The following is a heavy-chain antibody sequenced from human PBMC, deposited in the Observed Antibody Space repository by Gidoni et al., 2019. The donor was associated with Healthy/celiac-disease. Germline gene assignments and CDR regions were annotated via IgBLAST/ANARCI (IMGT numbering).Heavy chain of an antibody. CDR3: AKGEWLRLYYFDY. CDR1: GFTFSSYA. J-gene: IGHJ4*02. D-gene: IGHD5-12*01. CDR2: IIGSGGST. Sequence: EVQLLESGGGLVQPGGSLRLSCAASGFTFSSYAMSWVRQAPGKGLEWVSAIIGSGGSTYYADPGKGRFTISRDNTKNTLYLQMNSLRAEDTAVYYCAKGEWLRLYYFDYWGQGTLVTVSS. V-gene: IGHV3-23*01.